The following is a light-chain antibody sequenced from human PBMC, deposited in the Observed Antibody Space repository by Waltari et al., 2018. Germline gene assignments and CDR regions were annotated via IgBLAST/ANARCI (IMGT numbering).Light chain of an antibody. Sequence: QSALTQPASVSGSPGQSLTISCTGSSIDIGAYNFVSWYQQHPGKAPQLMIYDVSKRPSGVSNRFSGSKSGNTASLTIYGLQVEDEADYFCSSYTTTNIVVFGGGTELTVL. V-gene: IGLV2-14*03. J-gene: IGLJ2*01. CDR2: DVS. CDR3: SSYTTTNIVV. CDR1: SIDIGAYNF.